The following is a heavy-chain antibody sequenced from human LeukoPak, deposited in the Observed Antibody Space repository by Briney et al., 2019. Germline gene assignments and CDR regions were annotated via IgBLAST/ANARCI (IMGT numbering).Heavy chain of an antibody. CDR2: IYYSGST. J-gene: IGHJ4*02. D-gene: IGHD2-2*02. Sequence: SETLSLTCTVSGGSISNYYWTWIRQPPGKGLEWIGYIYYSGSTNYNPSLSSRVTTSLDTSKNQFSLMLRSLTAADTAVYYCARRYTASPGERFDYWGQGTLVTVSS. CDR3: ARRYTASPGERFDY. V-gene: IGHV4-59*08. CDR1: GGSISNYY.